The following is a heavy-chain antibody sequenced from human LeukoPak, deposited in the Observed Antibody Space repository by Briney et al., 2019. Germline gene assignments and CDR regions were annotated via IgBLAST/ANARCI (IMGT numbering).Heavy chain of an antibody. D-gene: IGHD3-22*01. Sequence: PGGSLRLSCAASGFTFSSYGMSWVRQAPGKGLEWVSAISGSGGSTYYADSVKGRFTISRDNSKNTLYLQMNSLRAEDTAVYYCAKVIVGDSSGYYYPPNAFDIWGQGTMVTVSS. V-gene: IGHV3-23*01. CDR1: GFTFSSYG. CDR3: AKVIVGDSSGYYYPPNAFDI. CDR2: ISGSGGST. J-gene: IGHJ3*02.